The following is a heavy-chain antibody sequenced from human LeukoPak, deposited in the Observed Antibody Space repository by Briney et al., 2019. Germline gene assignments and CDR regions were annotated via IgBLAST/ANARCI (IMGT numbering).Heavy chain of an antibody. CDR1: GFTFSSYS. CDR3: AKELLGFDY. CDR2: ISYDGSNK. J-gene: IGHJ4*02. V-gene: IGHV3-30*18. D-gene: IGHD1-26*01. Sequence: GRSLRLSCAASGFTFSSYSIHWVRQAPGKGLEWVAVISYDGSNKYYADSVKGRFTISRDNSKNTLYLQMNSLRAEDTAVYYCAKELLGFDYWGQGTLVTVSS.